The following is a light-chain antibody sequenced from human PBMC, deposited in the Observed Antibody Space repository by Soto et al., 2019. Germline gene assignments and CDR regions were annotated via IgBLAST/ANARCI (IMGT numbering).Light chain of an antibody. Sequence: DIQMTQSPSTLSASVGDRVTITCRASQSISSWLAWYQQKPGKAPKLLIYDASSLESRVPSRFSGSGSGTEFTLTSSSLQPDDFATYYCQQYNSYSPRTFGQGTKVEIK. CDR3: QQYNSYSPRT. J-gene: IGKJ1*01. CDR2: DAS. CDR1: QSISSW. V-gene: IGKV1-5*01.